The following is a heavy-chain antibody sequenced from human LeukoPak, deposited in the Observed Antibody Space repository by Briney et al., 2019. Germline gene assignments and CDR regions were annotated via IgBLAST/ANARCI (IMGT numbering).Heavy chain of an antibody. CDR1: GYSFTSYW. V-gene: IGHV5-51*01. Sequence: GESLKISCKGSGYSFTSYWIGRVRQMPGKGLEWMGMIYPGDSDTRYSPSFQGQVTISADKSISTAYLQWSSLKASDTAMYYCARRGEEMPGLGVDAFDIWGQRTMVTVSS. J-gene: IGHJ3*02. CDR3: ARRGEEMPGLGVDAFDI. CDR2: IYPGDSDT. D-gene: IGHD3-10*01.